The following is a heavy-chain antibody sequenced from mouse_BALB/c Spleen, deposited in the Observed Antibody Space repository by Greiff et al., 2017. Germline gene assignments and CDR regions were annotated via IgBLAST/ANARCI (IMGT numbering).Heavy chain of an antibody. Sequence: EVMLVESGGGLVKPGGSLKLSCAASGFTFSSYTMSWVRQTPEKRLEWVATISSGGSYTYYPDSVKGRFTISRDNAKNTLYLQMSSLKSEDTAMYYCTRDDGYYLYFDYWGQGTTLTVSS. CDR1: GFTFSSYT. CDR3: TRDDGYYLYFDY. J-gene: IGHJ2*01. D-gene: IGHD2-3*01. CDR2: ISSGGSYT. V-gene: IGHV5-6-4*01.